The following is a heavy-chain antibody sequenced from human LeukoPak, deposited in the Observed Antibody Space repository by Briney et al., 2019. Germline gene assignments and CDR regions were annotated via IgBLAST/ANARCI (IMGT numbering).Heavy chain of an antibody. Sequence: GGSLRLSCAASRFTFDDYAMHWVRQAPGKGLEWVSPISGGGKTYYADSVKGRFTVSRDNSKNSLYLQMNSLRTDDTALYYCAKDRGPLYCSSASCYASAGMDVWGQGTTVTVSS. CDR3: AKDRGPLYCSSASCYASAGMDV. D-gene: IGHD2-2*01. J-gene: IGHJ6*02. V-gene: IGHV3-43*02. CDR1: RFTFDDYA. CDR2: ISGGGKT.